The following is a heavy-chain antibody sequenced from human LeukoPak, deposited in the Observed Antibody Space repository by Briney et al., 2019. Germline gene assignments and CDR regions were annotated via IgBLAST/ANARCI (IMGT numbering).Heavy chain of an antibody. V-gene: IGHV4-39*07. J-gene: IGHJ4*02. CDR3: ARGDYYHVKSLAY. CDR2: IYHSGST. CDR1: GDSISSGSYD. D-gene: IGHD3-10*02. Sequence: PSQTLSPTCTVSGDSISSGSYDWGWTREPPGKGLEWIGNIYHSGSTFYNPSLKSRITISVDTSNNQYSLRLKSVTAADTAVYYCARGDYYHVKSLAYWGQGTLVTVSS.